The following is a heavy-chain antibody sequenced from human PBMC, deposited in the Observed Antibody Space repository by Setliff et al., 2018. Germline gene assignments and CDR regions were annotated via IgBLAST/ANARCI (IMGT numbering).Heavy chain of an antibody. J-gene: IGHJ6*02. V-gene: IGHV4-38-2*02. CDR3: ARETLHYNFWSGYYRYYYYGMDG. CDR1: GYSISSGYY. Sequence: PSETLSLTCAVSGYSISSGYYWGWIRQPPGKGLEWIGSIYHSGSTYYNPSLKSRVTISVDTSKNQFSLKLSSVTAADTAVYYCARETLHYNFWSGYYRYYYYGMDGWGQGTTVTVSS. D-gene: IGHD3-3*01. CDR2: IYHSGST.